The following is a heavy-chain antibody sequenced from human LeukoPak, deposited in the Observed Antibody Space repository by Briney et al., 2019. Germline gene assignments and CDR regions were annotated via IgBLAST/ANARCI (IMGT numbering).Heavy chain of an antibody. Sequence: GGSLRLSCAASGFTVSSNYMSWVRQALGKGLEWVSVIYSGGSTYYADSVKGRFTISRDNSKNTLYLQMNSLRAEDTAVYYCAKHDYYDFWSGYRVDYWGQGTLVTVSS. CDR3: AKHDYYDFWSGYRVDY. CDR1: GFTVSSNY. D-gene: IGHD3-3*01. J-gene: IGHJ4*02. CDR2: IYSGGST. V-gene: IGHV3-53*01.